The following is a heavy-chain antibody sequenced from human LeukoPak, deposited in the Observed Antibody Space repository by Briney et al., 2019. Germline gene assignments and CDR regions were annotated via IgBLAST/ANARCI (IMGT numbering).Heavy chain of an antibody. Sequence: ASVRVSCKASGFTLTTYDLDWVRQATGQGLEWIGWMNPKSGDTGSAQKFQGRVTMNRNTSINTAYMELSGLRPDDTAVYYCARRRDLNYYMDVWGRGTTVT. J-gene: IGHJ6*03. CDR2: MNPKSGDT. D-gene: IGHD3-3*01. CDR1: GFTLTTYD. V-gene: IGHV1-8*01. CDR3: ARRRDLNYYMDV.